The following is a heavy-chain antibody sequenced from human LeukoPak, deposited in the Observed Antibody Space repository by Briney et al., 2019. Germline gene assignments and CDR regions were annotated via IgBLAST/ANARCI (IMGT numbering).Heavy chain of an antibody. V-gene: IGHV3-23*01. CDR3: AKAKGTSSQYHMEV. CDR2: VTGSDGRT. CDR1: GFTISSYA. J-gene: IGHJ6*03. D-gene: IGHD6-13*01. Sequence: GGSLRLSCAASGFTISSYAMSWVRQAPGKGPEWVSTVTGSDGRTYYPDSVKGRFTTSRDNSENTVYLQMNSLRAEDTAVYYRAKAKGTSSQYHMEVWGKGTTVTVS.